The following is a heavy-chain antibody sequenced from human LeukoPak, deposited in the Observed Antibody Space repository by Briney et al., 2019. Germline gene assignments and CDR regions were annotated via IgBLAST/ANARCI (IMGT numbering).Heavy chain of an antibody. V-gene: IGHV3-48*04. CDR3: ARDLYIAARPDI. CDR2: IGSSSSTI. D-gene: IGHD6-6*01. Sequence: GGSLRLSCAASGFTFSSYSMNWVRQAPGKGLEWVSYIGSSSSTIYYADSVKGRFTISRDNAKNSLYLQMNSLRAEDTAVYYCARDLYIAARPDIWGQGTMVTVSS. CDR1: GFTFSSYS. J-gene: IGHJ3*02.